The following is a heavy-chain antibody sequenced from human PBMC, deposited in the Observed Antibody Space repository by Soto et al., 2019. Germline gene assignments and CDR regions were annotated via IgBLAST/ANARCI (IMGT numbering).Heavy chain of an antibody. CDR2: ISGSGGST. CDR1: GFTFRNYA. Sequence: EVQLLDSGGGLVQPGGSLRLSCDASGFTFRNYAMNWVRQAPGKGLDWVSAISGSGGSTYYADSVKGRFTISRDNSKNTLSLQMSSLRAEDTAVYYCAKGPRGSGYDLDDWGPGTLVTVS. V-gene: IGHV3-23*01. CDR3: AKGPRGSGYDLDD. J-gene: IGHJ4*02. D-gene: IGHD5-12*01.